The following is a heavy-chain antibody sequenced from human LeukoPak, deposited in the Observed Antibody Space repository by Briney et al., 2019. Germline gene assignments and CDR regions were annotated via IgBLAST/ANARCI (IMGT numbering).Heavy chain of an antibody. Sequence: GESLRLSCAASGFTFSSYWMLWVRQAPGKGLVWVSRINIDGTSTTYADSVKGRFTISRDNAKDTVYLQMNSLRAEDMAVYYCVRGRAAAGTFHMDVWGKGTTVTVSS. CDR1: GFTFSSYW. CDR3: VRGRAAAGTFHMDV. D-gene: IGHD6-13*01. V-gene: IGHV3-74*01. J-gene: IGHJ6*03. CDR2: INIDGTST.